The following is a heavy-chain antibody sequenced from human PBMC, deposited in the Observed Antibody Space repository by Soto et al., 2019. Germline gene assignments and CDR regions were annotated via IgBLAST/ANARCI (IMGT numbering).Heavy chain of an antibody. CDR3: ARGLATLPVFAFDI. CDR2: VYWNDDK. CDR1: GISLSTSGVG. J-gene: IGHJ3*02. D-gene: IGHD6-6*01. V-gene: IGHV2-5*01. Sequence: SGPKLVYPTQTLTLTCTLSGISLSTSGVGLGWIRQTPGKALEWLALVYWNDDKHYSPSLKSRLTITKDTSKNQAILTMTNMDPVDTATYYCARGLATLPVFAFDIWGQGTVVTVSS.